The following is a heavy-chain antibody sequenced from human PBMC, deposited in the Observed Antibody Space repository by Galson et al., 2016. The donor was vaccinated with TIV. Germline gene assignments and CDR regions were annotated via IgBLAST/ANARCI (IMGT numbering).Heavy chain of an antibody. CDR3: AGDMGITKSNDPFNI. D-gene: IGHD3-22*01. Sequence: LSLTCTVSGVSIRRSSYYWGWIRHPPGKGLECIGSIYYIWSSKYNPSLTSRVTISLDTSKNQFSLKLSSVTAAYTAVYYFAGDMGITKSNDPFNIWGQGTKVTVSS. CDR2: IYYIWSS. CDR1: GVSIRRSSYY. V-gene: IGHV4-39*07. J-gene: IGHJ3*02.